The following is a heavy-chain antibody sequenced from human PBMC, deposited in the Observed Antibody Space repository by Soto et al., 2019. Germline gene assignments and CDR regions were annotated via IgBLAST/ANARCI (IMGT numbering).Heavy chain of an antibody. CDR3: ARGGYYDSSGSSNYYYYGMNV. Sequence: ASVKVSCKASGYRFTSYGINWVRQAPGQGLEWLGWISAYDGNTNYAQILQGRVSMTTDTSANTAYMEPRSLRADDTAMYYCARGGYYDSSGSSNYYYYGMNVWGQGTTVTVSS. D-gene: IGHD3-22*01. V-gene: IGHV1-18*01. CDR2: ISAYDGNT. J-gene: IGHJ6*02. CDR1: GYRFTSYG.